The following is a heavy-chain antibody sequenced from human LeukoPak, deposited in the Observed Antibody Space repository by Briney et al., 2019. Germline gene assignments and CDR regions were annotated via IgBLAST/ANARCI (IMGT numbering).Heavy chain of an antibody. CDR2: IYYSGST. J-gene: IGHJ3*02. D-gene: IGHD2-8*01. Sequence: PSGTLSLTCTVSGGSISSGDYYWSWIRQPPGKGLEWIGYIYYSGSTYYNPSLKSRVTISVDTSKNQFSLKLSSVTAADTAVYYCARHNGLATQGSRDAFDIWGQGTMVTVSS. V-gene: IGHV4-30-4*01. CDR1: GGSISSGDYY. CDR3: ARHNGLATQGSRDAFDI.